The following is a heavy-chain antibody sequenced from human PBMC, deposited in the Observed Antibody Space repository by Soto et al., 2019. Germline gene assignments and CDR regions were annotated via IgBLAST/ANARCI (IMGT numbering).Heavy chain of an antibody. CDR3: ARGPGTIAPRPYYFDN. CDR1: GGSISSGGYY. J-gene: IGHJ4*02. V-gene: IGHV4-31*03. CDR2: IYYSGST. Sequence: SETLSLTCTVSGGSISSGGYYWSWIRQHPGKGLEWIGYIYYSGSTYYNPSLKSRVTISVDTSKNQFSLKLSSVTAADTAVYYCARGPGTIAPRPYYFDNWGQGTLVTVSS. D-gene: IGHD1-7*01.